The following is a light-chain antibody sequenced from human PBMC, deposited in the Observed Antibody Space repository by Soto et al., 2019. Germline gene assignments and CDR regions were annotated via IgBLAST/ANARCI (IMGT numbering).Light chain of an antibody. Sequence: VMTQSPTTLSVSPGERATLSCRASQSVENRLAWYQQKPGQGPRLLIYAASTRATDIPVRFSGSGSGTEFTLTIDSLQSEDFAIYYCHQYKDWPPITFGQGTKV. V-gene: IGKV3-15*01. CDR1: QSVENR. CDR2: AAS. CDR3: HQYKDWPPIT. J-gene: IGKJ1*01.